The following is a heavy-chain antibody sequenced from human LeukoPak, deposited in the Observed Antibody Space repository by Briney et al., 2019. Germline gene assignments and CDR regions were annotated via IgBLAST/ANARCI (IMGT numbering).Heavy chain of an antibody. CDR1: GGSISSYY. D-gene: IGHD3-10*01. V-gene: IGHV4-59*01. CDR3: ARQLWFGGLDYYGMDV. Sequence: SETLSLTCTVSGGSISSYYWSWIRQPPGKGLEWIGYIYYSGSTNYNPFLKSRVTISVDTSKNQFSLKLSSVTAADTAVYYCARQLWFGGLDYYGMDVWGQGTTVTVSS. J-gene: IGHJ6*02. CDR2: IYYSGST.